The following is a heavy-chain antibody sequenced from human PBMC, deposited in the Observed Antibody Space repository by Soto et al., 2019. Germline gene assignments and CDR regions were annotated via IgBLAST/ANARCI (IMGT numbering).Heavy chain of an antibody. CDR1: GFTFSSYA. V-gene: IGHV3-23*01. CDR3: AQGGSLLDPFVIDY. CDR2: ISGSGGST. D-gene: IGHD3-22*01. Sequence: GGSLRLSCAASGFTFSSYAMSWVGQAPGKGLEWVSAISGSGGSTYYADSVKGRFTISRDNSKNTLYLQMNSLRAEDTALYNCAQGGSLLDPFVIDYWGQGTLVTVSS. J-gene: IGHJ4*02.